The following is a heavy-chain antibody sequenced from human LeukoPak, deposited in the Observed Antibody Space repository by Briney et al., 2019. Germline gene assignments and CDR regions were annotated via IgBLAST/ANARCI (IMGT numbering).Heavy chain of an antibody. J-gene: IGHJ4*02. CDR3: ARDPGSNNLPYFFDY. CDR1: GFTFSSYS. CDR2: ISSSGSTI. Sequence: GGSLRLSCAASGFTFSSYSVIWVGQAPGKGLEWVLYISSSGSTIYYADSVKGRFTISRDNAKNSLYLQMYSLRAEDTAVYYCARDPGSNNLPYFFDYWGQGILVTVSS. V-gene: IGHV3-48*04. D-gene: IGHD1/OR15-1a*01.